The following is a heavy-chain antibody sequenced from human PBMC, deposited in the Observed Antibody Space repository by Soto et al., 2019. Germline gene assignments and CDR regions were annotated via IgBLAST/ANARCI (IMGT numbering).Heavy chain of an antibody. V-gene: IGHV3-13*05. D-gene: IGHD3-10*01. Sequence: EVQLVESGGGLVQPGGSLRLSCAASGFTFSSYDMHWVRQATGNGLEWVSAIGTAGDPYYPGSVKGRFTISRENAKNSLYLQMNSLRAGDTAVYYCARGRVEKRGSGNPGRYYYYYYGMDVWGQGTTVTVSS. J-gene: IGHJ6*02. CDR2: IGTAGDP. CDR3: ARGRVEKRGSGNPGRYYYYYYGMDV. CDR1: GFTFSSYD.